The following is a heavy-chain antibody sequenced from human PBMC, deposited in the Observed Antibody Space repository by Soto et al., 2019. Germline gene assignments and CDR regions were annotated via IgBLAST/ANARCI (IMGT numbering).Heavy chain of an antibody. J-gene: IGHJ6*02. CDR1: GYTFTGYY. D-gene: IGHD5-18*01. V-gene: IGHV1-2*04. CDR2: INPNSGGT. CDR3: SREHGYSYYYYYYGMDD. Sequence: SVQVSCKASGYTFTGYYMHWVRQAPGQGLAWMGWINPNSGGTNYAQKFQGWVTMTRDTYISTAYMELSRLRSDDTAVYYYSREHGYSYYYYYYGMDDWGQGTTVTVSS.